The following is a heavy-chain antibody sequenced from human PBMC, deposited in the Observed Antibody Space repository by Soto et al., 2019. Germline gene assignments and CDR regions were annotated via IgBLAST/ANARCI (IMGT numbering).Heavy chain of an antibody. Sequence: QVQLQESGPGLVKPSETLSLTCTVSGGSVSSGNYYWSWIRQPPGKGLEWIGYFYYTGSINYNPSLKRRVTISIDASKNQFSLRLSSVTAADTAVYYCARSMFYSDASNYSPFEYWGQGTLVTVSS. CDR2: FYYTGSI. J-gene: IGHJ4*02. CDR3: ARSMFYSDASNYSPFEY. D-gene: IGHD3-22*01. V-gene: IGHV4-61*01. CDR1: GGSVSSGNYY.